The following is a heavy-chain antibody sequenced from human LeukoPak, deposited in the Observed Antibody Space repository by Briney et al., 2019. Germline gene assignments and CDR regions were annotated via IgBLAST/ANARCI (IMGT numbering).Heavy chain of an antibody. CDR3: ARAGSRWGYGRYYFYMDV. CDR1: GFTFSSYS. Sequence: GGSLRLSCAASGFTFSSYSMNWVRQAPGKGLEWVSSISSSSSYIYYADSVKGRFTISRDNAKNSLYLQMNSLRAEDTAVYYCARAGSRWGYGRYYFYMDVWGKGTTVTISS. V-gene: IGHV3-21*01. D-gene: IGHD5-12*01. J-gene: IGHJ6*03. CDR2: ISSSSSYI.